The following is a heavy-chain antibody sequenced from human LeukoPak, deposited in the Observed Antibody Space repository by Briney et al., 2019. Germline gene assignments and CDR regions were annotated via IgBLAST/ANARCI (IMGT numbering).Heavy chain of an antibody. V-gene: IGHV4-59*01. J-gene: IGHJ3*02. CDR1: GGSISSYY. CDR2: NYYSGST. CDR3: AGDPNKDAFDI. Sequence: SETLSLTCTVSGGSISSYYWSWIRQPPGKGLEWIGYNYYSGSTNYNPSLKSRVTISEDTSKNQFSLKLSSVTAADAAVYYCAGDPNKDAFDIWGQGTMVTVSS. D-gene: IGHD7-27*01.